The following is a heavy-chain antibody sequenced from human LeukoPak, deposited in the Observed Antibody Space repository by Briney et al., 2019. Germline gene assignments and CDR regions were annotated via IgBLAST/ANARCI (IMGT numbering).Heavy chain of an antibody. Sequence: SETLSLTCAVSGVSISSSNWWSWVRQPPGKGLEWIGEIYHSGSTNYNPSLKSRVTISVDKSKNQFSLKLSSVTAADTAVYYCARALLGRDYYGMDVWGQGTTVTVS. CDR2: IYHSGST. V-gene: IGHV4-4*02. D-gene: IGHD7-27*01. CDR3: ARALLGRDYYGMDV. CDR1: GVSISSSNW. J-gene: IGHJ6*02.